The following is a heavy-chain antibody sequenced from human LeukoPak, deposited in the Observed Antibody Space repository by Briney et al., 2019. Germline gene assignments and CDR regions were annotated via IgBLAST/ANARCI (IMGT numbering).Heavy chain of an antibody. CDR3: AKYCSGGSCYGILDY. Sequence: PGGSLRLSCAASGFTFSSYAMSWVRQAPGKGLEWVSAISGSGGSTYYADSVNGRFTISRDNSKNALYLQMNSLRAEDTAVYYCAKYCSGGSCYGILDYWGQGTLVTVSS. D-gene: IGHD2-15*01. J-gene: IGHJ4*02. CDR2: ISGSGGST. CDR1: GFTFSSYA. V-gene: IGHV3-23*01.